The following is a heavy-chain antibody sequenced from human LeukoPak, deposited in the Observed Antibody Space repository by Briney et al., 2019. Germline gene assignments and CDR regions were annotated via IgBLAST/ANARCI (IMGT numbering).Heavy chain of an antibody. D-gene: IGHD7-27*01. Sequence: PSETLSLTCTVSGGSISSYYWSWIRQPPGKGLEWIGYIYYSGSTNYNPSLKSRVTISVDTSKNQFSLKLSSVTAADTAVYYCARDGDTHFDYWGQGTLVIVSS. CDR2: IYYSGST. V-gene: IGHV4-59*01. J-gene: IGHJ4*02. CDR3: ARDGDTHFDY. CDR1: GGSISSYY.